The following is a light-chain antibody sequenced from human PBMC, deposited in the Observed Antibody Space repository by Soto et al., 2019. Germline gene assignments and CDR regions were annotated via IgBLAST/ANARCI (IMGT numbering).Light chain of an antibody. Sequence: DIQMTQSPSTLSASVGDRVTITCRASQSISSWLAWYQQKPGKAPKVLIYKASSLESGVPSRFSGSGSGTEFTLTISSLQPDDFAIYYCQQYNSYSRTFGKGTKVEIK. CDR3: QQYNSYSRT. V-gene: IGKV1-5*03. CDR2: KAS. J-gene: IGKJ1*01. CDR1: QSISSW.